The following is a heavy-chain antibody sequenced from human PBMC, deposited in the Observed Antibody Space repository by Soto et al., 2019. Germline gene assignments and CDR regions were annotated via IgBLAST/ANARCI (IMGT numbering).Heavy chain of an antibody. CDR1: GGSFSGYY. CDR2: INHSGST. J-gene: IGHJ4*02. D-gene: IGHD6-6*01. V-gene: IGHV4-34*01. Sequence: SETLSLTCAVYGGSFSGYYWSWIRQPPGKGLEWIGEINHSGSTNYNPSLKSRVTISVDTSKNQFSLKLSSVTAADTAVYYCARGRRVSSSSRFDYWGQGTLVTVLL. CDR3: ARGRRVSSSSRFDY.